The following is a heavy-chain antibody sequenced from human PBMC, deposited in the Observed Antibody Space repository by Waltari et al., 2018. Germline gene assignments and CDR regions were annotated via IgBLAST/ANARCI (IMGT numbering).Heavy chain of an antibody. D-gene: IGHD5-18*01. V-gene: IGHV3-23*04. CDR1: GFTFSTYA. CDR2: ITGSGDST. J-gene: IGHJ3*02. Sequence: EVQLVESGGGLVQPGGSLRLSCAASGFTFSTYAMSWVRQAPGKGLEWVSAITGSGDSTYFADSVKGRFTISRDNAKNSLYLQMNSLRAEDTAVYYCARDTGRDTAMVNDAFDIWGQGTMVTVSS. CDR3: ARDTGRDTAMVNDAFDI.